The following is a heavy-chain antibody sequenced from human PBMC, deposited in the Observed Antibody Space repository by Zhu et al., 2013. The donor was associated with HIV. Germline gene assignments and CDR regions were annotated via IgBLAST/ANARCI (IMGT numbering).Heavy chain of an antibody. V-gene: IGHV1-8*01. Sequence: AEVKKAGASVKVSCKASGYTFSSYDINWVRQATGQGLELMGWMNPKSGNTGNIQKFQGRVTMTRNTSISTAYMELSSLTSEDTAVYYCARGRRWELAGGMDVWGQGTTVIVSS. CDR2: MNPKSGNT. CDR1: GYTFSSYD. CDR3: ARGRRWELAGGMDV. J-gene: IGHJ6*02. D-gene: IGHD1-7*01.